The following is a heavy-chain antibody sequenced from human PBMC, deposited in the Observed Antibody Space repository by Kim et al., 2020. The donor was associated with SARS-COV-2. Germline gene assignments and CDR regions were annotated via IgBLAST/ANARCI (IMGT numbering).Heavy chain of an antibody. V-gene: IGHV1-3*01. Sequence: ASVKVSCKASGYTFTTYGIHWVRQAPGQRPEWMGWIDVGNGNTIYSEKFQGRVSFTRDTSASTTYIEVGRLGSEDTAMFYCARDEFLGPYYFVYWGQVTLVTVSS. CDR1: GYTFTTYG. D-gene: IGHD3-3*01. J-gene: IGHJ4*02. CDR3: ARDEFLGPYYFVY. CDR2: IDVGNGNT.